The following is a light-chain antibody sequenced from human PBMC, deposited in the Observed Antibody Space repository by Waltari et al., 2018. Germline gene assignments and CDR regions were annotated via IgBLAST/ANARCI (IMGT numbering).Light chain of an antibody. CDR1: VLAKKF. J-gene: IGLJ2*01. Sequence: SYELTQPSSVSVSPGQTVRITCSGDVLAKKFARWFQQRPGQSPVLIIYQDNVRPSGIPERFSGSSSGSTVTLTINGAQVDDEADYYCYSAADNNHFFGGGTKLTV. V-gene: IGLV3-27*01. CDR3: YSAADNNHF. CDR2: QDN.